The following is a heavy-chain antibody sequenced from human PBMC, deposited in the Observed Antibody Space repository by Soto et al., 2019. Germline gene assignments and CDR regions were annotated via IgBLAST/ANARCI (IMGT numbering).Heavy chain of an antibody. D-gene: IGHD4-17*01. CDR3: ATQVFDYGDNGAFDI. Sequence: GASVKVSCKASGYTFTSYGISWVRQAPGQGLEWMGWISAYNGNTNYAQKPQGRVTMTTDTSTSTAYMELRSLRSDDTAVYYCATQVFDYGDNGAFDIWGQGTMVTVSS. CDR1: GYTFTSYG. CDR2: ISAYNGNT. V-gene: IGHV1-18*01. J-gene: IGHJ3*02.